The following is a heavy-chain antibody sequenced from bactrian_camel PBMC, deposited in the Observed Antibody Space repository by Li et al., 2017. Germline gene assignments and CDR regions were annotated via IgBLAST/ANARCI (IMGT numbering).Heavy chain of an antibody. CDR3: AADRDVNVPPSLVLDSSRFHS. J-gene: IGHJ4*01. CDR2: IYMAGRRT. CDR1: GPATFKSLC. V-gene: IGHV3S31*01. Sequence: DVQLVESGGGSVQPGGSLRLSCSASGPATFKSLCLGWFRQAPGKEHEGAATIYMAGRRTDYGNSVKGRFTISKDNTKTTLYLQMNSLKPEDTAMYYCAADRDVNVPPSLVLDSSRFHSWGQGTQVTVS.